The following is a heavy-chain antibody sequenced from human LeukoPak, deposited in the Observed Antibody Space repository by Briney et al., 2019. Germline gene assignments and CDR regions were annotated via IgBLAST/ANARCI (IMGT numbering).Heavy chain of an antibody. CDR1: GYTLTGYY. CDR3: ARDRNSRRLADILTGYYSYYYMDV. CDR2: INPHSGGT. J-gene: IGHJ6*03. Sequence: ASVKVSCKASGYTLTGYYIHWVRQAPGQGLEWMGWINPHSGGTNYAQKFQGGVTMTRDTSITTAYMELSSLRSDDTAVYYCARDRNSRRLADILTGYYSYYYMDVWGKGTTVTISS. D-gene: IGHD3-9*01. V-gene: IGHV1-2*02.